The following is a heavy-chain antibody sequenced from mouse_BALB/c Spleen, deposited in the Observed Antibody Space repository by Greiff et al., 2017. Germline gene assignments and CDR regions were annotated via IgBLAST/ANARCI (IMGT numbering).Heavy chain of an antibody. J-gene: IGHJ2*01. D-gene: IGHD1-1*01. CDR2: ISSGGSYT. V-gene: IGHV5-6-4*01. Sequence: DVKLVESGGGLVKPGGSLKLSCAASGFTFSSYTMSWVRQTPEKRLEWVATISSGGSYTYYPDSVKGRFTISRDNAKNTLYLQMSSLKSEDTAMYYCTRDHYYGSRNFDYWGQGTTLTVSS. CDR1: GFTFSSYT. CDR3: TRDHYYGSRNFDY.